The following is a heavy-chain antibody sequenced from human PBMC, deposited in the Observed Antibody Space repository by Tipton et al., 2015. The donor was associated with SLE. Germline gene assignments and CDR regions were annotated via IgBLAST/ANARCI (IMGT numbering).Heavy chain of an antibody. Sequence: TLSLTCTVSGGSISSNNYYWGWIRQPPGKGLEWIGNIHYSGNTYYNPSLKSRVTISVDTSKNQFSLKLSSVTAADTAVYYCARRGSGSHRPRPFDFWGQGTLVTVSS. CDR1: GGSISSNNYY. J-gene: IGHJ4*02. CDR3: ARRGSGSHRPRPFDF. CDR2: IHYSGNT. V-gene: IGHV4-39*07. D-gene: IGHD3-10*01.